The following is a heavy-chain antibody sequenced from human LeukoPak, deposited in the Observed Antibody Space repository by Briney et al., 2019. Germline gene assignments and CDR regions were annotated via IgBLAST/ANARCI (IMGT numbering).Heavy chain of an antibody. CDR3: ARDPAAYDYGDYGGY. CDR2: ISTYNGNT. V-gene: IGHV1-18*01. CDR1: GYTFTNYN. Sequence: ASVKVSCKATGYTFTNYNIYWVRQAPGQGLEWMGWISTYNGNTNYAQKVQGRVTMTTDTSTSTAYMELRSLRSDDTAVYYCARDPAAYDYGDYGGYWGQGTLVTVSS. D-gene: IGHD4-17*01. J-gene: IGHJ4*02.